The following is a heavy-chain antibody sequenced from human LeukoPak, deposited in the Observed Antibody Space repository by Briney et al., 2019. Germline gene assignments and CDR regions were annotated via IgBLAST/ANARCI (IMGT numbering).Heavy chain of an antibody. J-gene: IGHJ4*02. Sequence: PGGSLRLSCAASGFTFSTYSMNWVRQAPGKGLEWVSYISSSSSTIYYADPVKGRCTISRVNAKNSLDLQMNSLRAEDTAVYYCARGSTYYDSSGQVPFDYWGQGTLVTVSS. CDR3: ARGSTYYDSSGQVPFDY. V-gene: IGHV3-48*01. CDR1: GFTFSTYS. D-gene: IGHD3-22*01. CDR2: ISSSSSTI.